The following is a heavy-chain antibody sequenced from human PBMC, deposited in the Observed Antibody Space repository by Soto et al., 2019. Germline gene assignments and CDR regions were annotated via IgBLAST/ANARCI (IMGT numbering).Heavy chain of an antibody. J-gene: IGHJ6*02. D-gene: IGHD1-20*01. CDR3: ARDVYNWNHYYYYGMDV. CDR1: GDSVTGEAYY. CDR2: IYYSGST. V-gene: IGHV4-61*08. Sequence: TVSGDSVTGEAYYWNWIRQPPGKGLEWIGYIYYSGSTNYNPSLQSRVTISIDTSRDQFFLKLTSVTAADTAVYYCARDVYNWNHYYYYGMDVWGQGTTVTVSS.